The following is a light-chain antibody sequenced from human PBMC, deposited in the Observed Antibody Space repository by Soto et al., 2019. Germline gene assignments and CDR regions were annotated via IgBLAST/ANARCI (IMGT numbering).Light chain of an antibody. CDR1: QSVSGW. J-gene: IGKJ4*01. Sequence: DIQKTESPSYGSASDGDTVTPPCRASQSVSGWLAWYQQKPGKAPKLLIYDASNLQSGVPQRFSGSGSGTYFSLTISSLQPEDYATYYCQQSFASPPLTFGGGTKVDI. CDR3: QQSFASPPLT. V-gene: IGKV1-39*01. CDR2: DAS.